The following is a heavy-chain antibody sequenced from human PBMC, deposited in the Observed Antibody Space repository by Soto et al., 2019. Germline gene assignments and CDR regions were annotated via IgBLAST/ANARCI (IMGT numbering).Heavy chain of an antibody. CDR3: ARVEGVMITFGGVIGYPGY. CDR2: ISAYNGNT. Sequence: GASVKVSCKASGYTFTSYGISWVRQAPGQGLEWTGWISAYNGNTNYAQKLQGRVTMTTDTSTSTAYMELRSLRSDDTAVYYCARVEGVMITFGGVIGYPGYWGQGTLVTVSS. V-gene: IGHV1-18*01. D-gene: IGHD3-16*02. J-gene: IGHJ4*02. CDR1: GYTFTSYG.